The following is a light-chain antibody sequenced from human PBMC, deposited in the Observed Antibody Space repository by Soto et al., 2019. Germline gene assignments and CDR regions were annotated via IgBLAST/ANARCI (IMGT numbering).Light chain of an antibody. CDR3: QQSYSSPRA. CDR2: AAS. V-gene: IGKV1-39*01. J-gene: IGKJ1*01. CDR1: QTLGSY. Sequence: DIQMTQSPSSLSASLGDRVTITCRASQTLGSYLNWYQQKPRKAPNLLIYAASTLQTGVPSRFSGSGSGTEFTLTISSLQPEDFATYFCQQSYSSPRAFGQGTKVESK.